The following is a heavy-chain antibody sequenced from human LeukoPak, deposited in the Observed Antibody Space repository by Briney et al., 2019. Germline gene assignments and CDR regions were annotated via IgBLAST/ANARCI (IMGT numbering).Heavy chain of an antibody. CDR3: TIDDVHYGVYGDY. Sequence: GGSLRLSCAASGFTFSNAWMNWVRQAPGKGLEWVGRIKSKTDGGTTDYAAPVKGRFTISRDDSKNTLYLQLNSLKTEDTAVYYCTIDDVHYGVYGDYWCHGTLVTVSS. CDR1: GFTFSNAW. CDR2: IKSKTDGGTT. J-gene: IGHJ4*01. D-gene: IGHD4-17*01. V-gene: IGHV3-15*07.